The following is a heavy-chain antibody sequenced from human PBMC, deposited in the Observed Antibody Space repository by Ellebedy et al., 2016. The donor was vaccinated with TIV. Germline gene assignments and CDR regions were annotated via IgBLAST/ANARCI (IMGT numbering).Heavy chain of an antibody. CDR3: LGNDYGDY. CDR2: IRKTIDGGLT. D-gene: IGHD3-16*01. Sequence: GGSLRLSXAVSGFTFSNAWMSWVRQAPGKGPEWVGRIRKTIDGGLTEYAAPVKGRFTISRDDSQNTLYLQMNSLKTEDTAVYYCLGNDYGDYWGQGTLVTVAS. V-gene: IGHV3-15*01. CDR1: GFTFSNAW. J-gene: IGHJ4*02.